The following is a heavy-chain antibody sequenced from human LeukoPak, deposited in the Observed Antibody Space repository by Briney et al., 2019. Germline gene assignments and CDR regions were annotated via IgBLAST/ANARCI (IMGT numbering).Heavy chain of an antibody. J-gene: IGHJ4*02. CDR3: AKAVVVTAIHFDY. CDR2: ISGSGGST. Sequence: GGSLRLSCAASGFTFSTYAMSWVRQAPGKGLEWVSGISGSGGSTYYADSVKGRFTISRDNSKNTLYLQMNSLRAEDTAVYYCAKAVVVTAIHFDYWGQGTLVTVSS. CDR1: GFTFSTYA. D-gene: IGHD2-21*02. V-gene: IGHV3-23*01.